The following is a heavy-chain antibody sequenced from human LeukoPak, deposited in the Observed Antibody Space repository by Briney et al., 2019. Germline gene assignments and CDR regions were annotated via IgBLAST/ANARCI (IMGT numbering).Heavy chain of an antibody. J-gene: IGHJ4*02. V-gene: IGHV3-53*01. Sequence: GGSLRLSCEISGFSVSVNYINWVRQAPGKGLEWVSVIHTDGTKYYGDSVKGRFIISRDESKNTVYLQMNSLRAEDTAMYYCAREGSSRDFDYWGQGTLVTVSS. D-gene: IGHD6-6*01. CDR2: IHTDGTK. CDR1: GFSVSVNY. CDR3: AREGSSRDFDY.